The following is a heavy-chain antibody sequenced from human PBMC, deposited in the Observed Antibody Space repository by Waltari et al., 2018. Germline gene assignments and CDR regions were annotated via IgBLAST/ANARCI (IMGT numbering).Heavy chain of an antibody. CDR3: ATGGPQSAVVNFY. Sequence: EVQLVQSGGGLVKPGGSRRLSCAASGTTFSNVLMTWFRQAPGKGLEWVGRIKSKADGGTTDSAAPVKGRFTISRDDSKNTLYLQMDSLKTEDTAVYYCATGGPQSAVVNFYWGQGTLVTVSS. V-gene: IGHV3-15*01. CDR2: IKSKADGGTT. D-gene: IGHD3-22*01. CDR1: GTTFSNVL. J-gene: IGHJ4*02.